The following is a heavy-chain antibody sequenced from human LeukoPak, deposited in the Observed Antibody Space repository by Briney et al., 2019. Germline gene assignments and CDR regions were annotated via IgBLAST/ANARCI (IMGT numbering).Heavy chain of an antibody. CDR2: IYSGGST. V-gene: IGHV3-66*01. CDR1: GFTVSSNY. J-gene: IGHJ6*02. CDR3: ARDQGGSGRHYYYYYGMDV. D-gene: IGHD3-10*01. Sequence: PGGSLRLSCAASGFTVSSNYMSWVRQAPGKGLEWVSVIYSGGSTYYADSVKGRFTISRDNSKNTLYLQMNSLRAEDTAVYYCARDQGGSGRHYYYYYGMDVWGQGTTVTVSS.